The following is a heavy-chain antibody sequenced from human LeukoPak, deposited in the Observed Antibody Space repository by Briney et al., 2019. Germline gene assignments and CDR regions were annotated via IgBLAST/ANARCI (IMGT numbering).Heavy chain of an antibody. Sequence: SETLSLTCSVSGGSISSYYWSWIRQPPGKGLEWIGYIYYSGSTNYNPSLKSRVTISVDTSKNQFSLKLSSVTAADTAVYYCARDNPTDAFDIWGKETMVTVSS. CDR1: GGSISSYY. CDR3: ARDNPTDAFDI. V-gene: IGHV4-59*01. CDR2: IYYSGST. J-gene: IGHJ3*02.